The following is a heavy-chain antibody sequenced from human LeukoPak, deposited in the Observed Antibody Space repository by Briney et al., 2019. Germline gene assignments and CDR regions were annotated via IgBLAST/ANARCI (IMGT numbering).Heavy chain of an antibody. V-gene: IGHV3-21*04. J-gene: IGHJ4*02. CDR3: ARVSSSGYGVSSGLFY. D-gene: IGHD5-18*01. CDR2: ISSSSSYI. CDR1: GFTLSSYS. Sequence: GGSLRLSCAASGFTLSSYSMNWVRQAPGKGLEWVSSISSSSSYIYYADSVKGRFTISRDNAKNSLYLQMNSLRAEDTAVYYCARVSSSGYGVSSGLFYWGQGTLVTVSS.